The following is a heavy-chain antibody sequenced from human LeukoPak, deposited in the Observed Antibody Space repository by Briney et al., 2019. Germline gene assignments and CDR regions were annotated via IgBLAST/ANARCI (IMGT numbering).Heavy chain of an antibody. Sequence: PSETLSLTCTVSGGSISTYYWSWIRQPPGKGLEWIGYTYYSGSTNYNPSLKSRVTISVDTSKNQFSLKLTSVTAADTALYYCARSRGYFEYWGQGTLVTVSS. D-gene: IGHD6-13*01. J-gene: IGHJ4*02. CDR3: ARSRGYFEY. V-gene: IGHV4-59*01. CDR1: GGSISTYY. CDR2: TYYSGST.